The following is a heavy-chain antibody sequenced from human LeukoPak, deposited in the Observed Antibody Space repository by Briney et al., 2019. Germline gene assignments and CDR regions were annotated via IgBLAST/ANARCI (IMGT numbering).Heavy chain of an antibody. J-gene: IGHJ1*01. D-gene: IGHD2-2*01. V-gene: IGHV3-23*01. CDR1: GFTFSSYA. CDR3: ATRSRDIVVVPAAIFRGHFQH. Sequence: GGSLRLSCAASGFTFSSYAMSWVRQAPGKGLEWVSAISGSGGSTYYADSVKGRFTISRDNSKNTLYLQMNSLRAEDTAVYYCATRSRDIVVVPAAIFRGHFQHWGHGTLVTVSS. CDR2: ISGSGGST.